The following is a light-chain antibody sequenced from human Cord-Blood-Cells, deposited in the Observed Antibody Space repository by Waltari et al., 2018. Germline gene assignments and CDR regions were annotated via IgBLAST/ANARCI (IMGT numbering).Light chain of an antibody. Sequence: SPGQSITISCTGTSSDVGGYNYVSWYQQHPSKAPKLMIYDVSNRPSGVSNRFSGSKSGNTASLTISGLQAEDEADYYFSSYTSSSTLDWVFGGGTKLTVL. CDR3: SSYTSSSTLDWV. J-gene: IGLJ3*02. CDR1: SSDVGGYNY. V-gene: IGLV2-14*04. CDR2: DVS.